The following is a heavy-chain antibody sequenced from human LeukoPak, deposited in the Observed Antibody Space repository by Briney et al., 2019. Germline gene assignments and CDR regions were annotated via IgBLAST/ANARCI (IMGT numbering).Heavy chain of an antibody. D-gene: IGHD2-21*02. Sequence: PGGSLRLSCSASGFTFSSYAMHWVCQAPGKGLEYVSAISSNGGSTYYADSVKGRFTISRDNSKNTLYLQMSSLRPEDTAVYYCVKGIVVVTARAFDYWGQGTLVTVSS. CDR3: VKGIVVVTARAFDY. J-gene: IGHJ4*02. V-gene: IGHV3-64D*06. CDR2: ISSNGGST. CDR1: GFTFSSYA.